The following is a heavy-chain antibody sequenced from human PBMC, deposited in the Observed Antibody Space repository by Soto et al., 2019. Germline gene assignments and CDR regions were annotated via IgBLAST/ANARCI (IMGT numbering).Heavy chain of an antibody. Sequence: GGSLRLSCAASGFTFSNYWMTWVRQAPGKGLEWVANIRQDGSEGSYVDSVKGRFTISRDNAKVSLFLQMNSLGAEDTAVYYCARERGSKSMDVWGQGTTVTVSS. V-gene: IGHV3-7*03. CDR3: ARERGSKSMDV. CDR1: GFTFSNYW. J-gene: IGHJ6*02. D-gene: IGHD2-15*01. CDR2: IRQDGSEG.